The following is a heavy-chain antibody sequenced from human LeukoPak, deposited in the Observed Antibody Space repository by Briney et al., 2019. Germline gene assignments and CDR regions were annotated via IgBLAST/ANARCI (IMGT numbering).Heavy chain of an antibody. V-gene: IGHV1-18*01. D-gene: IGHD4-17*01. CDR3: TRGGMTTAATPWWY. J-gene: IGHJ4*02. CDR2: ISAYNGNT. CDR1: GYTFTSYG. Sequence: GASVKVSCKASGYTFTSYGITWVRQAPGQGLEWMGWISAYNGNTIHAQKLQGRVTMTTDTSTSTAYMELRSLRSDDTAVYYCTRGGMTTAATPWWYWGQGTLVTVSS.